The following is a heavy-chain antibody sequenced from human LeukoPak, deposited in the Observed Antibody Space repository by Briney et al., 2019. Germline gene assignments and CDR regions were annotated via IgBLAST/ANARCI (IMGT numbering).Heavy chain of an antibody. V-gene: IGHV1-69*05. CDR3: ARGTVVRGVIYYYYYMDV. Sequence: SVKVSCKASGGTFSSYAISWVRQAPGQGLEWMGGIIPIFGTANYAQKFQGRVTITTDESTSTAYMELSSLRSEDTAVYYCARGTVVRGVIYYYYYMDVWGKGTTVTVSS. CDR1: GGTFSSYA. D-gene: IGHD3-10*01. CDR2: IIPIFGTA. J-gene: IGHJ6*03.